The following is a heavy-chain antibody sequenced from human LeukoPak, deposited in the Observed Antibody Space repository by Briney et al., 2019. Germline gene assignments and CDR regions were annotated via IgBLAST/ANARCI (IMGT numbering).Heavy chain of an antibody. D-gene: IGHD2-2*01. CDR3: ARQHCSTTSCYRTYGMDV. CDR1: GGSITTSFYY. Sequence: SETLSLTCTVSGGSITTSFYYWGSIRQSPGKGLDWIGSIHYSGSTHYNPSLRSRISISLDTSKNQASLKLSAVTAADSAVYYCARQHCSTTSCYRTYGMDVWGQGTTVTVS. CDR2: IHYSGST. V-gene: IGHV4-39*01. J-gene: IGHJ6*02.